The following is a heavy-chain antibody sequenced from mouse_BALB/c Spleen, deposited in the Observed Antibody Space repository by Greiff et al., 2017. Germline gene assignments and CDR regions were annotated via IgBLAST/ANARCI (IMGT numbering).Heavy chain of an antibody. CDR3: ARQGFGAFFFAY. J-gene: IGHJ3*01. CDR1: GFDFSRYW. Sequence: EVKVIESGGGLVQPGGSLKLSCAASGFDFSRYWMSWVRQAPGKGLEWIGEINPDSSTINYTPSLKDKFIISRDNAKNTLYLQMSKVRSEDTALYYCARQGFGAFFFAYWGQGTLVTVSA. D-gene: IGHD3-1*01. CDR2: INPDSSTI. V-gene: IGHV4-1*02.